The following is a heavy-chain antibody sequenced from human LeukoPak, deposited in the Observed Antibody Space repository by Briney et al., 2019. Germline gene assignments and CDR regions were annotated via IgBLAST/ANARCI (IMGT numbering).Heavy chain of an antibody. CDR1: GFNFETYW. J-gene: IGHJ3*02. Sequence: PGGSLRLSCVASGFNFETYWMTWVRQAPGKGLEWVAVTSYDGSSKYYADSVKGRFTISRDNSKNTLYLQMNSLRAEDTAVYYCARARSSYGYGDAFDIWGQGTMVTVSS. CDR2: TSYDGSSK. CDR3: ARARSSYGYGDAFDI. V-gene: IGHV3-30*03. D-gene: IGHD5-18*01.